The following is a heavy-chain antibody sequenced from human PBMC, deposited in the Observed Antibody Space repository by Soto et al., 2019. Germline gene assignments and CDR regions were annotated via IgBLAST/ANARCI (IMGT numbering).Heavy chain of an antibody. CDR3: ARDRGPYTSLDY. D-gene: IGHD2-2*02. J-gene: IGHJ4*02. V-gene: IGHV1-69*04. CDR1: GYTFTSYA. Sequence: VKVSCKASGYTFTSYAISWVRQAPGQGLEWMGWIIPILGIANYAQKFQGRVTITADKSTSTAYMELSSLRSEDTAVYYCARDRGPYTSLDYWGQGTLVTVSS. CDR2: IIPILGIA.